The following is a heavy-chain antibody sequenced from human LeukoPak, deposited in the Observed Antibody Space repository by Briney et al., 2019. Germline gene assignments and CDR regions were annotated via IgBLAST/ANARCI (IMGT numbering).Heavy chain of an antibody. CDR3: ARGSLWFGELFGAGFDY. CDR2: IYHSGST. D-gene: IGHD3-10*01. J-gene: IGHJ4*02. V-gene: IGHV4-30-2*01. Sequence: CAXXGGSXSXXGYSWXXXRXXXGXXXXXXXYIYHSGSTYYNPSLKSRVTISVDRSKNQFSLKLSSVTAADTAVYYCARGSLWFGELFGAGFDYWGQGTLVTVSS. CDR1: GGSXSXXGYS.